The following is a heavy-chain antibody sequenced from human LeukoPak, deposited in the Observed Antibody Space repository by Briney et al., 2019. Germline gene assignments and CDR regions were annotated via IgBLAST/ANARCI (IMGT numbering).Heavy chain of an antibody. Sequence: GGSLRLSCVVSGIPFSDFYMNWIRQAPGKGLEWISYVSSSSSYTDYAESVKGRFTISRDNAKSALYLEMSDLRVEDTAVYYCAAGTAADYCGQGSLVIVSS. J-gene: IGHJ4*02. CDR1: GIPFSDFY. CDR2: VSSSSSYT. CDR3: AAGTAADY. D-gene: IGHD6-13*01. V-gene: IGHV3-11*03.